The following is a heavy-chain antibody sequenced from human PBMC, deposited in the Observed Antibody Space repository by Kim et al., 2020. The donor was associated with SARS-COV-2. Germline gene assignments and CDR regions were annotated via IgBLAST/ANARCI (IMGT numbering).Heavy chain of an antibody. CDR1: GGSISSYY. D-gene: IGHD3-22*01. J-gene: IGHJ4*02. CDR3: ASIFRVYDSSGYYWEYDY. V-gene: IGHV4-4*07. CDR2: IYTSGST. Sequence: SETLSLTCTVSGGSISSYYWSWIRQPAGKGLEWIGRIYTSGSTNYNPSLKSRVTMSVDTSKNQFSLKLSSVTAADTAVYYCASIFRVYDSSGYYWEYDYWGQGTLVTVSS.